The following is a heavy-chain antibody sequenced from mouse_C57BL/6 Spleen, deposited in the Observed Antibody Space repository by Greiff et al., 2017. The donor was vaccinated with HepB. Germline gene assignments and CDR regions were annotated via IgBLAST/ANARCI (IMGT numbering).Heavy chain of an antibody. D-gene: IGHD4-1*01. CDR1: GYTFTSYW. Sequence: QVQLKQPGAELVKPGASVKMSCKASGYTFTSYWITWVKQRPGQGLEWIGDIYPGSGSTNYNEKFKSKATLTVDTSSSTAYMQLSSLTSEDSAVYYCAREGTGTRGFDCWGQGTTLTVSS. V-gene: IGHV1-55*01. CDR3: AREGTGTRGFDC. J-gene: IGHJ2*01. CDR2: IYPGSGST.